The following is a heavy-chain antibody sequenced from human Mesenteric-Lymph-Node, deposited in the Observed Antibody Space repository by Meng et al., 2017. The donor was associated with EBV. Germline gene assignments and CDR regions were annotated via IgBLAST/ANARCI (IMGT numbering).Heavy chain of an antibody. Sequence: QVQLVQSGSELKKPGASVKISCKASGYTFTSYTMHWVRQAPGQGLEWMGRINNHSGDATYAQGFTGRFVFSLDTSVSTAYLHISGLTAEDTAVYYCARDYYDSSPYTPPWGQGTLVTVSS. J-gene: IGHJ5*02. CDR3: ARDYYDSSPYTPP. D-gene: IGHD3-22*01. CDR2: INNHSGDA. CDR1: GYTFTSYT. V-gene: IGHV7-4-1*02.